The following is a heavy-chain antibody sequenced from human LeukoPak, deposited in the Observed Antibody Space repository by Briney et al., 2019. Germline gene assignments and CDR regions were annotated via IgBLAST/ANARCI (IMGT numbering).Heavy chain of an antibody. CDR1: GYTLTSYR. D-gene: IGHD3-10*01. Sequence: GASVKVSCKASGYTLTSYRIHWVRQAPGHGLEWMGIINPSGGSNSYTQKFQGRVTMTRDTSTSTVYMELSSLRSEDTGVYYCARDSLPHYYTSGSQNPADYWGQGTLVTVSS. CDR3: ARDSLPHYYTSGSQNPADY. V-gene: IGHV1-46*01. J-gene: IGHJ4*02. CDR2: INPSGGSN.